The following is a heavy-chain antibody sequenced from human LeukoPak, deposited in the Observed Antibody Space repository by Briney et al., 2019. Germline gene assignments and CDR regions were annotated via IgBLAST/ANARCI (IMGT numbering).Heavy chain of an antibody. Sequence: GGSLRLSCAASGFTFSGYWMSWVRQAPGKGLEWAANIKQDGSEKYYVDSVKGRFTISRDNAKNSLYLQMNSLRAEDTAVYYCARGLRADYWGQGTLVTVSS. CDR2: IKQDGSEK. D-gene: IGHD3-16*01. J-gene: IGHJ4*02. CDR1: GFTFSGYW. V-gene: IGHV3-7*03. CDR3: ARGLRADY.